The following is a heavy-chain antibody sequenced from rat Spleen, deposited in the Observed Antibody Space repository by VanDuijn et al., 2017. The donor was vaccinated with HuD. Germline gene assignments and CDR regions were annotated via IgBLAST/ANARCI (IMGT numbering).Heavy chain of an antibody. CDR2: ISYDGSST. V-gene: IGHV5-29*01. CDR3: ARQGIGITRDYVMDA. Sequence: EVHLVESGGGLVQPGRSMKLSCAASGFTFSDYGMVWVLQAPTKGLEWVASISYDGSSTYYRDSVKGRFTISRDNAKSTLYLQMESLRSEDTATYYCARQGIGITRDYVMDAWGQGASVIVSS. D-gene: IGHD1-5*01. CDR1: GFTFSDYG. J-gene: IGHJ4*01.